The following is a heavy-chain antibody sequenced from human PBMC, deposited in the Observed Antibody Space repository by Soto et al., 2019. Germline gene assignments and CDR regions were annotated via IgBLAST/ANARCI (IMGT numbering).Heavy chain of an antibody. J-gene: IGHJ4*02. D-gene: IGHD2-21*02. Sequence: PGKSLTISCKGSGYSFSSYWIGWVRQMPGKGLEWMGIIYPGDSDTRYSPSFQGQVTFSADKSISTAYLQWSSLKASDTAMYYCARRLYCGGDCYSGFDYWGQGTLVTVSS. CDR3: ARRLYCGGDCYSGFDY. CDR2: IYPGDSDT. V-gene: IGHV5-51*01. CDR1: GYSFSSYW.